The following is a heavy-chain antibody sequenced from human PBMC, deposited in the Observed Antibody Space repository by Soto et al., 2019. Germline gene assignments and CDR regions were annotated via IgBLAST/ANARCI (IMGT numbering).Heavy chain of an antibody. D-gene: IGHD1-26*01. Sequence: GGSLRLSCAASGFTFSSYGMHWVRQAPGKGLEWVAVISYDGSNKYYADSVKGRFTISRDNSKNTLYLQMNSLRAEDTAVYYCAKDLESGSYARAYYFDYWGQGTRVTVSS. CDR3: AKDLESGSYARAYYFDY. J-gene: IGHJ4*02. CDR1: GFTFSSYG. CDR2: ISYDGSNK. V-gene: IGHV3-30*18.